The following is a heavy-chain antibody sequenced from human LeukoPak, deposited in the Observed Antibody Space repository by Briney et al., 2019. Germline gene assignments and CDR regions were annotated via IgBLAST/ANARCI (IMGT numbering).Heavy chain of an antibody. CDR1: GGSFSGYY. Sequence: SETLSLTCAVYGGSFSGYYWSWIRQPPGKGLEWIGEINHSGSTNYNPTLKSRVTISVDTSKNQFSLKLSSVTAADTAVYYCARAEGYCSSTSCAECFQHWGPGTLVTVSS. CDR3: ARAEGYCSSTSCAECFQH. D-gene: IGHD2-2*01. V-gene: IGHV4-34*01. J-gene: IGHJ1*01. CDR2: INHSGST.